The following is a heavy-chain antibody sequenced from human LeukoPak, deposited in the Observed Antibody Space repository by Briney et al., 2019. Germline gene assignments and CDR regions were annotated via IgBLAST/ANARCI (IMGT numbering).Heavy chain of an antibody. J-gene: IGHJ4*02. CDR1: GFTFSSYT. CDR2: ISYDGNYK. CDR3: AKDPLSDGTTLDY. V-gene: IGHV3-30*04. D-gene: IGHD1-1*01. Sequence: GGSLRLSCAASGFTFSSYTMHWVRQAPGRGLEWVAIISYDGNYKHHADSVKGRFTISRDNSKNTLFLQMNSLRAEDTAVYYCAKDPLSDGTTLDYWGQGTLVTVSS.